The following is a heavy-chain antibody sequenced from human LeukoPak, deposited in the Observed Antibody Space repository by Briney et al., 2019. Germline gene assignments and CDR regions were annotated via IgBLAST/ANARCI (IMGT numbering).Heavy chain of an antibody. CDR2: ISSSSSTI. J-gene: IGHJ6*02. V-gene: IGHV3-48*01. CDR1: GFTFSSYS. Sequence: GGSLRLSCAASGFTFSSYSMNWVRQAPGKGLEWVSYISSSSSTIYYADSVKGRFTISRDNAKNSLYLQMNSLRAEDTAVYYCAKYGWSGYSDYYGMDVWGQGTTVTVSS. D-gene: IGHD3-3*01. CDR3: AKYGWSGYSDYYGMDV.